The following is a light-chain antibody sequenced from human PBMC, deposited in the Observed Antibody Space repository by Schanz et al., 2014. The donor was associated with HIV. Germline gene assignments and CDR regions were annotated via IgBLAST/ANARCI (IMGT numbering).Light chain of an antibody. J-gene: IGKJ4*01. V-gene: IGKV1-9*01. CDR3: QQANSFPLT. Sequence: IQLTQSPSSLSASVGDRVTITCRASQGISSYLAWYQQKPGKAPKVLIYAASTLQSGVPSRFSGSGSGADFNLTISCLQSEDFATYYCQQANSFPLTFGGGTKVEIK. CDR1: QGISSY. CDR2: AAS.